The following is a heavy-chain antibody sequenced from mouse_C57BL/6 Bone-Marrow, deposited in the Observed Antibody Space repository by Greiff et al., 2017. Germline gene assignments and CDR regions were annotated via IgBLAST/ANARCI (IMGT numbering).Heavy chain of an antibody. Sequence: VQLQQSGAELVRPGASVKLSCTASGFNIKDDYMHWVKQRPEQGLEWIGWIDPENGDTEYASKFQGKATITADTSSNTAYLQLSSLTSEDTAVYYCTTGIDGNYVADWGQGTLVTVSA. D-gene: IGHD2-1*01. CDR2: IDPENGDT. V-gene: IGHV14-4*01. CDR3: TTGIDGNYVAD. CDR1: GFNIKDDY. J-gene: IGHJ3*01.